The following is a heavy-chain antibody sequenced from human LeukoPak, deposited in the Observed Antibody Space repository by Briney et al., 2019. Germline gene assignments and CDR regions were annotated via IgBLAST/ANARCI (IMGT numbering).Heavy chain of an antibody. CDR3: ARDVYNMGDY. D-gene: IGHD1-1*01. V-gene: IGHV3-48*01. CDR2: ITRGDSK. J-gene: IGHJ4*02. Sequence: PGGSLRLSCAASGFTFSSYTISWVRQAPGKGLEWISSITRGDSKYYADSVKGRFTISRDNAKNSLFLQMNSLRAEDTAVYYCARDVYNMGDYWGQGTLVTVSS. CDR1: GFTFSSYT.